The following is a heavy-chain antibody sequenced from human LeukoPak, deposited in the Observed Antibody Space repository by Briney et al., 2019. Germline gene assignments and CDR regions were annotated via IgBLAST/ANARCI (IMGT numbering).Heavy chain of an antibody. V-gene: IGHV3-7*01. CDR1: GFTFSSYA. CDR3: ARDKEEGSSSGSIFDI. D-gene: IGHD6-19*01. Sequence: PGGSLRLSCAASGFTFSSYAMSWVRQAPGKGLEWVANIKQDGGEQYYVDSVKGRFTISRDNAKNSLYLQMNNLRAEDTAVYYCARDKEEGSSSGSIFDIWGQGTVVTVSS. J-gene: IGHJ3*02. CDR2: IKQDGGEQ.